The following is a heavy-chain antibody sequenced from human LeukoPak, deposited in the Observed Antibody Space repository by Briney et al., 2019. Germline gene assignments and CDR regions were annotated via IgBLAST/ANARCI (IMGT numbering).Heavy chain of an antibody. D-gene: IGHD6-13*01. Sequence: GESLRISCKGSGYSFTSYWISWVRQMPGKGLEWMGRIDPSDSYTKYSPSFQGHVTLSADKSISTAYLQWSSLKAPDTAMYFCARQSDIAAPGDAFDLWGQGTMVTVSS. CDR2: IDPSDSYT. CDR3: ARQSDIAAPGDAFDL. J-gene: IGHJ3*01. CDR1: GYSFTSYW. V-gene: IGHV5-10-1*01.